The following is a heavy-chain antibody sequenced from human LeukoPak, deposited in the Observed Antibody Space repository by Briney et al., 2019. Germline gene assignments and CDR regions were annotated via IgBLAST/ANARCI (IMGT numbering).Heavy chain of an antibody. J-gene: IGHJ4*02. CDR1: GGSISSYY. CDR3: ARDRYYYVSGSYRLFDY. V-gene: IGHV4-4*07. D-gene: IGHD3-10*01. CDR2: IHTSGST. Sequence: SETLSLTCTVSGGSISSYYWSWIRQPAGKGLEWIGRIHTSGSTNYNPPLKSRVTMSVDTSKNQFSLKLSSVTAADTAVYYCARDRYYYVSGSYRLFDYWGQGTLVTVSS.